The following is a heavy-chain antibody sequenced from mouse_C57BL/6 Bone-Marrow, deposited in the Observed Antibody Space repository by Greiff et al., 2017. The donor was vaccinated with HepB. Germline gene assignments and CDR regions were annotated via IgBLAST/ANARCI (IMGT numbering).Heavy chain of an antibody. Sequence: QVQLQQSGPGLVQPSQSLSITCTVSGFSLTSFGVHWVRQSPGKGLEWLGVIWSGGSTDYNAAFISRLSNSKDNSKSQVFFKMNSLQADDTAIYYCAINFGYKYACLSWFAYWGQGTLVTVSA. CDR3: AINFGYKYACLSWFAY. J-gene: IGHJ3*01. D-gene: IGHD5-1-1*01. V-gene: IGHV2-2*01. CDR2: IWSGGST. CDR1: GFSLTSFG.